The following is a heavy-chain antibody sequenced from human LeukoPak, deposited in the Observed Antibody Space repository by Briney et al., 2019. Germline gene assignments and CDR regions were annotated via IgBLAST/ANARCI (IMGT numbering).Heavy chain of an antibody. J-gene: IGHJ4*02. D-gene: IGHD2-2*01. Sequence: GASVKVSCKASGGTFSSYAISWVRQAPGQGLEWMGGIIPIFGTANYAQKFQGRVTITADKSTGTAYMELSSLRSEDTAVYYCASTGDQLLLGGPFDYWGQGTLVTVSS. CDR2: IIPIFGTA. V-gene: IGHV1-69*06. CDR1: GGTFSSYA. CDR3: ASTGDQLLLGGPFDY.